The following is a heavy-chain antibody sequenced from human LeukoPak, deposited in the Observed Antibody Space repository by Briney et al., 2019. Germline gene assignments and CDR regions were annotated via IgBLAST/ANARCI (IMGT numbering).Heavy chain of an antibody. J-gene: IGHJ6*03. CDR3: ANLGGAYYDFWSGSPAGYYMDV. D-gene: IGHD3-3*01. CDR2: IIPIFGTA. Sequence: ASVKVSCKASGGTFSSYAISWVRQAPGQGLEWMGGIIPIFGTANYAQKFQGRVTITADKSTSTAYMELSSLRSEDTAVYYCANLGGAYYDFWSGSPAGYYMDVWGKGTTVTVSS. V-gene: IGHV1-69*06. CDR1: GGTFSSYA.